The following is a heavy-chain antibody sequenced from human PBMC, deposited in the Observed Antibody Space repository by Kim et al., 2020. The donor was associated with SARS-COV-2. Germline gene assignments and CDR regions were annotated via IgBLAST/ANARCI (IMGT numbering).Heavy chain of an antibody. Sequence: GGSLRLSCAASGFTFSSYWMHWVRQTPGKGLVWLSRIKGDGSATHYADSVKGRFTISRDNAKNTVYLQVNSLRAEDTAMYYCASLGFPFHIWGQGTMVTVSS. J-gene: IGHJ3*02. CDR1: GFTFSSYW. V-gene: IGHV3-74*01. CDR2: IKGDGSAT. D-gene: IGHD5-12*01. CDR3: ASLGFPFHI.